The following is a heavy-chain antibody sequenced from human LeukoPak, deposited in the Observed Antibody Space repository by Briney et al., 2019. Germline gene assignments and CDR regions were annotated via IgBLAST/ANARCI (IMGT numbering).Heavy chain of an antibody. J-gene: IGHJ5*02. D-gene: IGHD3-9*01. CDR3: DTVLRWGTYYDILNWFDP. CDR2: INHSGST. V-gene: IGHV4-34*01. Sequence: SETLSLTCAVYGGSFSGYYWSWIRQPPGKGREWNGEINHSGSTNYNPSLKTRVTISVDTSTNQIATKLSSVSAEDTGVYYCDTVLRWGTYYDILNWFDPWGQGTLVTVSS. CDR1: GGSFSGYY.